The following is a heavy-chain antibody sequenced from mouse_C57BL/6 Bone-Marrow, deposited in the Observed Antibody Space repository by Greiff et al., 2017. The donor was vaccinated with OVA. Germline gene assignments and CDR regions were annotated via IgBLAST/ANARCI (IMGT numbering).Heavy chain of an antibody. J-gene: IGHJ4*01. CDR3: ALLITTVVTTEGAMDY. V-gene: IGHV1-5*01. Sequence: VQLKQSGTVLARPGASVKMSCKTSGYTFTSYWMHWVKQRPGQGLEWIGAIYPGNSDTSYNQKFKGKAKLTAVTSASTAYMELSSLTNEDSAGYYCALLITTVVTTEGAMDYWGQGTSVTVSS. D-gene: IGHD1-1*01. CDR1: GYTFTSYW. CDR2: IYPGNSDT.